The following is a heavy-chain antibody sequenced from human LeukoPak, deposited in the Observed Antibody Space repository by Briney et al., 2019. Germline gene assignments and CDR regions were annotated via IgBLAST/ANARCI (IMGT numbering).Heavy chain of an antibody. V-gene: IGHV3-9*01. Sequence: GRSLRLSCAASGFTFDDYAMHWVRQAPGKGLEWGSGISWNSGSIDYADSVKGGFTISRDNAKTSLYLQMNSLRAGDTALYYCAKEAVAGTEEGYWGQGTLVTVSS. CDR2: ISWNSGSI. J-gene: IGHJ4*02. D-gene: IGHD6-19*01. CDR3: AKEAVAGTEEGY. CDR1: GFTFDDYA.